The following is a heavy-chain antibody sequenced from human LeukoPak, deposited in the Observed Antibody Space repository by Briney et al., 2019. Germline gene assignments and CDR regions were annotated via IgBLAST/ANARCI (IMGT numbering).Heavy chain of an antibody. V-gene: IGHV4-59*11. CDR3: ARRGYSNGSFDS. J-gene: IGHJ4*02. CDR1: GGSIYEHY. Sequence: SETLSLTCTVSGGSIYEHYWSWIRQSPGKGLESIGYIYYTGSITYNPSLKSRVTISIDTSKNQYSLKLNSVTAADTAVYYCARRGYSNGSFDSWGQGTLVTVSS. CDR2: IYYTGSI. D-gene: IGHD6-19*01.